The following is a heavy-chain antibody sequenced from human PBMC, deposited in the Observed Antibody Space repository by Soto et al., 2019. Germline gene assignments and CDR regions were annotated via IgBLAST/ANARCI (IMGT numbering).Heavy chain of an antibody. V-gene: IGHV1-69*13. D-gene: IGHD2-2*01. J-gene: IGHJ6*02. Sequence: SVKVSCKASGGTFSSYAISWVRQAPGQGLEWMGGIIPIFGTANYAQKFQGRVTITADESTSTAYMELSSLRSEDTAVYYCARTGADCSSTSFYVLSYYYYYGMDAWGQGTTVTVSS. CDR2: IIPIFGTA. CDR1: GGTFSSYA. CDR3: ARTGADCSSTSFYVLSYYYYYGMDA.